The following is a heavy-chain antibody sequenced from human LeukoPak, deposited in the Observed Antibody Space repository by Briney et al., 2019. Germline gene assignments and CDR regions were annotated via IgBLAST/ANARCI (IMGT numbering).Heavy chain of an antibody. D-gene: IGHD2-2*01. CDR2: INHSGST. CDR3: ASLCSSTSCYRTIKGRSRAEKYGMDV. CDR1: GGSISSGGYY. V-gene: IGHV4-30-2*01. J-gene: IGHJ6*02. Sequence: SQTLSLTCTVSGGSISSGGYYWSWIRQPPGKGLEWIGEINHSGSTNYNPSLKSRVTISVDTSKNQFSLKLSSVTAADTAVYYRASLCSSTSCYRTIKGRSRAEKYGMDVWGQGTTVTVSS.